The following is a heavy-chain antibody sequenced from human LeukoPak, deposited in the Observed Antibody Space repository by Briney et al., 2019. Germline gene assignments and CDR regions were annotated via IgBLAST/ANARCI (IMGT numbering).Heavy chain of an antibody. V-gene: IGHV1-46*03. CDR2: INPSGGST. J-gene: IGHJ4*02. CDR1: GYTFTTYY. D-gene: IGHD5-24*01. Sequence: VASVKVSCMASGYTFTTYYMHWVRQAPGQGLQWMGIINPSGGSTSYAQKFQGRVTMTRHTSTSTVYMELSSLRSDDTAIYYCARSVKMPTIVHWGQGTLVTVSS. CDR3: ARSVKMPTIVH.